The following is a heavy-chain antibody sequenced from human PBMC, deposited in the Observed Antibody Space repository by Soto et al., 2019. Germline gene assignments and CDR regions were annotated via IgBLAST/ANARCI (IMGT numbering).Heavy chain of an antibody. Sequence: QVQLLQSGAEVTEPGASVKLSCKASGFTFSTHGLTWVRQAPGQGLEWMGWHVAISWSTIYAQNXQXXXTXXTDRSTNTGYLELRSLTSDDTALYYCARVAGYGSGSRHFDTWGQGSLVIVSS. CDR1: GFTFSTHG. CDR3: ARVAGYGSGSRHFDT. J-gene: IGHJ4*02. D-gene: IGHD3-10*01. CDR2: HVAISWST. V-gene: IGHV1-18*01.